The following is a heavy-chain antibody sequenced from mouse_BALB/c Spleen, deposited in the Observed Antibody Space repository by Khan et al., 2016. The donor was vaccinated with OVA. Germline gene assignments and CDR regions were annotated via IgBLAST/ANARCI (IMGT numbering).Heavy chain of an antibody. CDR1: GYSITSDYA. J-gene: IGHJ4*01. V-gene: IGHV3-2*02. CDR3: ARDGSRYNYAMDY. D-gene: IGHD1-1*01. CDR2: ISYSGST. Sequence: EVELVELGPGLVKPSQSLSLTCIVTGYSITSDYAWNWIRQFPGNKLEWMGYISYSGSTNYNPAIKSRISITRDTSKNQFFLKLNSVTTEDTATYYCARDGSRYNYAMDYWGQGTSVTVSS.